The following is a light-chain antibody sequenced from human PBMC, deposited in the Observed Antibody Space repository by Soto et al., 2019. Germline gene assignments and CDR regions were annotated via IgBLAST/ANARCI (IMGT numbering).Light chain of an antibody. CDR3: QSYDSSLSAL. J-gene: IGLJ3*02. CDR2: GNS. Sequence: QPVLTQPPSVSGAPGQRVTISCTGSSSNIGAGYDVHWYQQLPGTAPKLLIYGNSNRPSGVPDLFSGSKSGTSASLAITGLQAEDEADYYCQSYDSSLSALFGGGTKLTVL. CDR1: SSNIGAGYD. V-gene: IGLV1-40*01.